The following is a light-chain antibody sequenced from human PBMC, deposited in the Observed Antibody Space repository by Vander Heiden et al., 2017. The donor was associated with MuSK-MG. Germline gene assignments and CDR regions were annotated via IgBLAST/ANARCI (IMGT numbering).Light chain of an antibody. CDR1: QSIGSS. J-gene: IGKJ2*01. CDR2: YAS. CDR3: QQSSTLRYT. V-gene: IGKV6D-21*02. Sequence: EIVLTQSPDFQSVTPKEKVTITCRASQSIGSSLHWYQQKPDQSPKLLLKYASQSISPVPSTLRPSPSGTAFTLTIKSLEVEDATAYYCQQSSTLRYTFGQWTKLELK.